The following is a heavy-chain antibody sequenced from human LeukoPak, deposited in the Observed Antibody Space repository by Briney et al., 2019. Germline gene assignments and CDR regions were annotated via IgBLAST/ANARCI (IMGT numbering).Heavy chain of an antibody. J-gene: IGHJ3*02. CDR2: INPNTGVT. Sequence: ASVKVSCKASGYTFTGYYMHWVRQAPGQGLEWVGWINPNTGVTNYAQKFQGRVTMTRDMSTSTVYMELSSLRSEDTAVYYCARDPTHYYDSSGYYLPYAFDIWGQGTMVTVSS. V-gene: IGHV1-2*02. D-gene: IGHD3-22*01. CDR3: ARDPTHYYDSSGYYLPYAFDI. CDR1: GYTFTGYY.